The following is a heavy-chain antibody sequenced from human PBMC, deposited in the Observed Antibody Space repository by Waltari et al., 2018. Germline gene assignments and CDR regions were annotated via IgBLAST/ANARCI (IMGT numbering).Heavy chain of an antibody. D-gene: IGHD4-17*01. Sequence: QVQLQQWGAGLLKPSETLSLTCAVYGGSFSGYYWSWVRQPPGKGLEWIGEINHSGTTNYNPSLKSVVTISVDTSKNQFSLKLSSVTAADTAVYYCARGGLTTVVRRNYYYYMDVWGKGTTVTVSS. V-gene: IGHV4-34*01. CDR1: GGSFSGYY. CDR2: INHSGTT. CDR3: ARGGLTTVVRRNYYYYMDV. J-gene: IGHJ6*03.